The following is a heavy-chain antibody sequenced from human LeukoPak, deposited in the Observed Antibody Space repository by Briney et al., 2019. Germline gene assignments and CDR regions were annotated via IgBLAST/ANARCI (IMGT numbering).Heavy chain of an antibody. V-gene: IGHV4-4*09. CDR2: IYTSGST. CDR1: GGSISSYY. J-gene: IGHJ6*03. CDR3: ARWGGNSFYYYYMDV. D-gene: IGHD4-23*01. Sequence: SSETLSLTCTVSGGSISSYYWSWIRQPPGKGLEWIGYIYTSGSTNYNPSLKSRVTISVDTSKNQFSLKLSSVTAADTAVYYYARWGGNSFYYYYMDVWGKGTTVTVSS.